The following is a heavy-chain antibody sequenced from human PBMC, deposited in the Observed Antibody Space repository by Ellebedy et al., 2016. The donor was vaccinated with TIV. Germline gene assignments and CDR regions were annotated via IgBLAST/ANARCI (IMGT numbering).Heavy chain of an antibody. D-gene: IGHD1-1*01. CDR1: SSSHS. V-gene: IGHV3-48*02. J-gene: IGHJ4*02. CDR2: ISNDDI. Sequence: PGGSLRLSCTEASSSHSMNWVRQAPGKGLEWVSYISNDDIYYADSVKGRFTVSRDNAKNSLYLQMNSLSDEDTAVYHCVRDYNWAFDYWGQGILVTVAS. CDR3: VRDYNWAFDY.